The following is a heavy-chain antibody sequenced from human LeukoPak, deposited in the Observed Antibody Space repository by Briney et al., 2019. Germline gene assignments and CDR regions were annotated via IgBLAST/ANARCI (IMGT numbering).Heavy chain of an antibody. CDR2: IWYDGSNK. D-gene: IGHD5-12*01. CDR3: ARDASPSGYRTQGDY. Sequence: PGGSLRLSCAASGFTFSSYGMHWVRQAPGKGLEWVAVIWYDGSNKYYADSVKGRFAISRDNSKNTLYLQMNSLRAEDTALYYCARDASPSGYRTQGDYWGQGTLVTVSS. V-gene: IGHV3-33*01. CDR1: GFTFSSYG. J-gene: IGHJ4*02.